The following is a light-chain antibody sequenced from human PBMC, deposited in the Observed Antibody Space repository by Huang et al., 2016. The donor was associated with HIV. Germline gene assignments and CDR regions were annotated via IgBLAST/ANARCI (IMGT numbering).Light chain of an antibody. CDR3: QQRSSWPPIT. CDR1: QSVSNY. CDR2: DAS. V-gene: IGKV3-11*01. Sequence: EIVLTQSPDTLSLSPGERATLSCSASQSVSNYLAWYQQKTGQAPRRLIYDASTRATAIPARFTGSRCGTDFSLTISSLGPEDFAVYYCQQRSSWPPITFGQGTRLEIK. J-gene: IGKJ5*01.